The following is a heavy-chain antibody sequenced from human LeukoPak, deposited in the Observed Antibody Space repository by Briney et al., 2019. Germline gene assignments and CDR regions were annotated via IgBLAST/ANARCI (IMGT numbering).Heavy chain of an antibody. J-gene: IGHJ4*02. CDR1: GFTFSSYS. D-gene: IGHD4-17*01. CDR3: ARESYGDYFIDY. V-gene: IGHV3-21*01. CDR2: ISSSSSYI. Sequence: GGSLRLSCAASGFTFSSYSMNWVRQAPGKGLEWVSSISSSSSYIYYADSVKGRFTISRDNAKNSLYLQMNSLRAEDTAVYHCARESYGDYFIDYWGQGTLVTVSS.